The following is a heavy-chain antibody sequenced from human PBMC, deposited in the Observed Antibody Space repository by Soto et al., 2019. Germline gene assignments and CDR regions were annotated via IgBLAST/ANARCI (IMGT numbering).Heavy chain of an antibody. CDR1: GFTFTTYT. CDR3: ARDGIFGVVPSHDV. D-gene: IGHD3-3*01. Sequence: PGGSLRLSCAASGFTFTTYTMSCVRQAPGKGLEWVSAISSSSSYIYYADSVKGRFTISRDNAKNSLYLQMNSLRAEDTAVYYCARDGIFGVVPSHDVWGKGTTVTVSS. CDR2: ISSSSSYI. J-gene: IGHJ6*04. V-gene: IGHV3-21*01.